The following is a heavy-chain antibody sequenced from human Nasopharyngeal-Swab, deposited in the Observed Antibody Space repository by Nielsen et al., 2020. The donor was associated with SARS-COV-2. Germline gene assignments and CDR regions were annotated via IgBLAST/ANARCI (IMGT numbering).Heavy chain of an antibody. CDR1: GYTFRDYG. CDR3: ARDSNHYHSSGQYLGGGSTTGFDI. D-gene: IGHD3-22*01. CDR2: ISGYNGNT. Sequence: ASVKVSCKAFGYTFRDYGINWVRQAPGQGLEWMGWISGYNGNTIYARKVQDRVTVTTDTSTSTAYMELWGLRSDDTAVYYCARDSNHYHSSGQYLGGGSTTGFDIWGQGTMLTVSS. J-gene: IGHJ3*02. V-gene: IGHV1-18*04.